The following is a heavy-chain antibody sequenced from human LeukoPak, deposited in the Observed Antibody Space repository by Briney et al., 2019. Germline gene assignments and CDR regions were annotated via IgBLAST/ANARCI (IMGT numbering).Heavy chain of an antibody. D-gene: IGHD3-22*01. Sequence: GGSLRLSCAASGFTFSSYSMNWVRQAPGKGLEWVSSISSSSSYIYYADSVKGRFTISRDNAKNSLYLQMNSLRAEDTAVYYCARTGSSGYYYAPYYYFDYWGQGTLVTVSS. J-gene: IGHJ4*02. CDR2: ISSSSSYI. V-gene: IGHV3-21*01. CDR3: ARTGSSGYYYAPYYYFDY. CDR1: GFTFSSYS.